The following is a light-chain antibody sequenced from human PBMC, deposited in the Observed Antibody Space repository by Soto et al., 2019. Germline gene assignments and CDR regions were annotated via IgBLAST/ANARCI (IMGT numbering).Light chain of an antibody. CDR1: SSDVGGYNY. CDR3: NSYTSSDVV. CDR2: EVN. J-gene: IGLJ2*01. V-gene: IGLV2-8*01. Sequence: QSALTQPPSASGSPGQSVAISCTGTSSDVGGYNYVSWYQQHPGKAPKLMIYEVNKRPSGVPDRFSGSKSGNTASLTVSGLQAEDEAEYYCNSYTSSDVVFGGGTKLTVL.